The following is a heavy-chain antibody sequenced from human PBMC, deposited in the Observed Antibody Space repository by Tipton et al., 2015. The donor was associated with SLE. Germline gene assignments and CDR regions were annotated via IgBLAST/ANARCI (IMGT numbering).Heavy chain of an antibody. V-gene: IGHV4-59*08. CDR2: IYYSGST. CDR3: ARGGIQLWNWFDP. D-gene: IGHD5-18*01. Sequence: TLSLTCTVSGGSISSYYWNWIRQPPGKGLEWIGYIYYSGSTSYNPSLKSRVTISVDTSKNQFSLKLNSVTAADTAVYYCARGGIQLWNWFDPCGQGTLVTVSS. J-gene: IGHJ5*02. CDR1: GGSISSYY.